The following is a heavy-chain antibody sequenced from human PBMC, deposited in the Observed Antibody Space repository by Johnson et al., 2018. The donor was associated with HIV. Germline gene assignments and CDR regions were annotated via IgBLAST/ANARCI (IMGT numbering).Heavy chain of an antibody. CDR2: IGTAGDT. D-gene: IGHD1-26*01. Sequence: EVQLVESGGGLVQPGGSLRLSCSASGFTFSSYDMHWVRQATGKGLEWVSAIGTAGDTYYPGSVKGRFTISRENAKNSLYLQMNSLRAEDTAVYYCARDSQWELRPDAFDIWGQGTMVTVSS. CDR1: GFTFSSYD. J-gene: IGHJ3*02. CDR3: ARDSQWELRPDAFDI. V-gene: IGHV3-13*01.